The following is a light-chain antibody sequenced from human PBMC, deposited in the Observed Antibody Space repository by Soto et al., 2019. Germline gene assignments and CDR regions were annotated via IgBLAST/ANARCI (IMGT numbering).Light chain of an antibody. V-gene: IGLV2-14*03. CDR1: SSDVGAYNF. CDR3: SSYTSRRTYV. CDR2: NVY. J-gene: IGLJ1*01. Sequence: QSALTQPASVSGSPGQSITISCTGTSSDVGAYNFVSWHQQHPGKAPKLIIYNVYDRPSGISYLSSGSKSGNTASLTISGLQGEDEADYYCSSYTSRRTYVFGTGTKLTVL.